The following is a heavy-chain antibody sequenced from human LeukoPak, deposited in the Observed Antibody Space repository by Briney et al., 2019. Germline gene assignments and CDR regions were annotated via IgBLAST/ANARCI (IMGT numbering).Heavy chain of an antibody. CDR3: AKDTSPFGSGWFDAFDI. Sequence: GGSLRLSCAASGFTFDDYAMLWVRQAPGKGLEWVSGISWNSGSIGYADSVKGRFTISRDNAKNSLYLQMNSLRAEDMALYYCAKDTSPFGSGWFDAFDIWGQGTMVTVSS. D-gene: IGHD6-19*01. CDR2: ISWNSGSI. V-gene: IGHV3-9*03. CDR1: GFTFDDYA. J-gene: IGHJ3*02.